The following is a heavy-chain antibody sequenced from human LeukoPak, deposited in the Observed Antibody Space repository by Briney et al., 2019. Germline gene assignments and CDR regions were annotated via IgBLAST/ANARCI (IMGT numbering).Heavy chain of an antibody. V-gene: IGHV1-2*04. CDR3: ARGDYVWGSYRFCDY. CDR1: GYTFTGYY. CDR2: INPNSGGT. D-gene: IGHD3-16*02. J-gene: IGHJ4*02. Sequence: ASVKVSCKASGYTFTGYYMHWVRQAPGQGLEWMGWINPNSGGTNYAQKIQGWVTMTRDTSISTAYMELSRLRSDDTAVYYCARGDYVWGSYRFCDYWGQGTLVTVSS.